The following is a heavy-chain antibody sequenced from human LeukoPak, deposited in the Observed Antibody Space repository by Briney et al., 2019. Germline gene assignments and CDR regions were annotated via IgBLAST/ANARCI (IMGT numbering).Heavy chain of an antibody. CDR1: GGTFSSYA. CDR2: IIPILGTA. D-gene: IGHD3-22*01. J-gene: IGHJ4*02. CDR3: AREGYYYDSSGYYGNPFDY. Sequence: ASVKVSCKASGGTFSSYAISWVRQAPGQGLEWMGGIIPILGTANYAQKFQGRVTITADESTSTAYMELSSLRSEDTAVYYCAREGYYYDSSGYYGNPFDYWGQGTLVTVSS. V-gene: IGHV1-69*13.